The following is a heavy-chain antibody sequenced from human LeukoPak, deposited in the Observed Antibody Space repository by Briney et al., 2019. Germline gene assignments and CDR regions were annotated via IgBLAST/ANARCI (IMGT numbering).Heavy chain of an antibody. J-gene: IGHJ5*02. V-gene: IGHV6-1*01. Sequence: SQTLSLTCAISGDSVSSNSPAWNWIRQSPSRGLEWLGRTYYRSNWYNEYAVSVKSRVTINPDTSKNQFSLHLNSVTPEDTAVYYCAREQLGFDPWGQGTLVTVSS. D-gene: IGHD1-1*01. CDR2: TYYRSNWYN. CDR3: AREQLGFDP. CDR1: GDSVSSNSPA.